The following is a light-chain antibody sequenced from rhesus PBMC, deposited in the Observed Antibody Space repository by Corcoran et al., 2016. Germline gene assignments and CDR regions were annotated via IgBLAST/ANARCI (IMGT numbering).Light chain of an antibody. J-gene: IGKJ2*01. CDR1: ENVNNY. CDR2: KAS. CDR3: QNGSDTPYS. V-gene: IGKV1-74*01. Sequence: DIQMTQSPSSLPASVGDRVTITCRASENVNNYLNWYQQKPGKAPKLLIYKASTLQSGVPSRFSGSGSGTDYTFTISSLQPEDVATYYCQNGSDTPYSFGQGPKVEIK.